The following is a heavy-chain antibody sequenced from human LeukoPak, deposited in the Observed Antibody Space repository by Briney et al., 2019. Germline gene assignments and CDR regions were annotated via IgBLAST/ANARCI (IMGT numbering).Heavy chain of an antibody. CDR2: INPNSGGT. CDR1: GYTFTGYY. Sequence: ASVKVSCKASGYTFTGYYMHWVRQAPGQGLEWMGWINPNSGGTNYAQKFQGRVTMTRDTSISTAYMELSRLRSDDTAVYYCARIDYYGSGRRADYWGQGTPVTVSS. J-gene: IGHJ4*02. CDR3: ARIDYYGSGRRADY. D-gene: IGHD3-10*01. V-gene: IGHV1-2*02.